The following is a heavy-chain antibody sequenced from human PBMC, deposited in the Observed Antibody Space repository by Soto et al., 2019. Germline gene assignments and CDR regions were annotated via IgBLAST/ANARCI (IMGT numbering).Heavy chain of an antibody. CDR2: FFIGGNT. J-gene: IGHJ4*02. Sequence: SETLSLSWTVSGGSMSSSTYYGGWMRQPQGKGLEWIASFFIGGNTYYNPSLKSRVTISVDTSKNQFSLKQSSVTAADTVVYYCATSRRWYXFDFWAQRTLVTVSS. CDR1: GGSMSSSTYY. V-gene: IGHV4-39*01. CDR3: ATSRRWYXFDF. D-gene: IGHD6-13*01.